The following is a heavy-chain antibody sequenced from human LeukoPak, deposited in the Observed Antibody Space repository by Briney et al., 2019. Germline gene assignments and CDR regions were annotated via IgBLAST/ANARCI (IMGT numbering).Heavy chain of an antibody. CDR1: GFPFRSYA. CDR3: ARGAPVLLWFGESRPFDY. D-gene: IGHD3-10*01. CDR2: TSGSGDST. J-gene: IGHJ4*02. V-gene: IGHV3-23*01. Sequence: GVPVRLSCAASGFPFRSYAMRWVRQATGKGLECVSATSGSGDSTYYAHSVKGRYTISRDNSKHTLYLQMNSLRAEDTAVYYCARGAPVLLWFGESRPFDYWGQGTLVTVSS.